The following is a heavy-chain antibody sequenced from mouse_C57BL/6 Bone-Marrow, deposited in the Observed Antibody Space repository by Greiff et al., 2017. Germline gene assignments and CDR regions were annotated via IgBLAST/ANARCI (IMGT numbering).Heavy chain of an antibody. CDR2: IYPRSGNT. Sequence: QVQLQQSGAELARPGASVKLSCKASGYTFTSYGISWVKQRTGQGLEWIGEIYPRSGNTYYNEKFKGKATLTADKSSSTAYMELRSLTSEDSAVYFCARAFGYGTWFAYWGQGTLVTVAA. V-gene: IGHV1-81*01. D-gene: IGHD2-2*01. J-gene: IGHJ3*01. CDR3: ARAFGYGTWFAY. CDR1: GYTFTSYG.